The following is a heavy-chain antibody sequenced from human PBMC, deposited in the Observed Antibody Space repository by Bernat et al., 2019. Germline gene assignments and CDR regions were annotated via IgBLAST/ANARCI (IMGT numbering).Heavy chain of an antibody. CDR1: GFTFSDYY. V-gene: IGHV3-11*06. D-gene: IGHD2-2*01. Sequence: QVQLVESGGGLVKPGGSLRLSCAASGFTFSDYYMSWIRQAPGKGLEWVSYISISSSYTNYADSVKGRFTISRDNAKNSLYLQMNSLRAEDTAVYYCARVGGVVVPAARDQYYYYYGMDVWGQGTTVTVSS. J-gene: IGHJ6*02. CDR2: ISISSSYT. CDR3: ARVGGVVVPAARDQYYYYYGMDV.